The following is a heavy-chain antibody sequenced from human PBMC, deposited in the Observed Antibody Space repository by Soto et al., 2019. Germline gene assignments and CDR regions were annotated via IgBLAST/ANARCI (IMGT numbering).Heavy chain of an antibody. Sequence: GASLRLSCVASGFIFRESWMSWVRQAPGKGLEWVASIKEDGSDKYYLDSVKGRFTISRDNPKNSLYLQMNSLRAEDTAVYYCTRDLPDPSKVFDYWGQGTQVTVSS. CDR3: TRDLPDPSKVFDY. J-gene: IGHJ4*02. V-gene: IGHV3-7*01. CDR2: IKEDGSDK. CDR1: GFIFRESW.